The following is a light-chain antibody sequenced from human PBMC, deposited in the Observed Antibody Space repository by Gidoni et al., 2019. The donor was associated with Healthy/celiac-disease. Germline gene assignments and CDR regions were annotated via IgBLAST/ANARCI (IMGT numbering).Light chain of an antibody. V-gene: IGKV3-20*01. CDR2: GAS. Sequence: EIVLKQSPGTLSLSPGERATLSCRASQSVSSSYLAWYQQKPGQAPRLLIYGASSMATGIPDRFSGSGSGTDFTLTISRLEPEDFAVYYCQQYGSSPKTFGQGTKVEIK. CDR1: QSVSSSY. J-gene: IGKJ1*01. CDR3: QQYGSSPKT.